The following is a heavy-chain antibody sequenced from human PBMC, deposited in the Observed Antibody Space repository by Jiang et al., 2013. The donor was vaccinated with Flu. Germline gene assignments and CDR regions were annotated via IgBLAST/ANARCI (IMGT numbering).Heavy chain of an antibody. V-gene: IGHV4-59*08. D-gene: IGHD6-19*01. CDR2: IHHSGRT. J-gene: IGHJ4*02. CDR3: AAAGSVWFRTFDY. Sequence: ALLKPSETLSLTCTVSGGSITSYYWNWIRQTPGKGLEWIADIHHSGRTNYNPSLKSRVTISVDTSKNQSSLRLRSVTAADTAVYYCAAAGSVWFRTFDYWGQGTWSPSPQ. CDR1: GGSITSYY.